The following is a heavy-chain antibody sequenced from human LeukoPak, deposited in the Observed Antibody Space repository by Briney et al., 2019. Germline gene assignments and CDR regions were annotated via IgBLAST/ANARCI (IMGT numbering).Heavy chain of an antibody. CDR1: GFTFSNFA. V-gene: IGHV3-23*01. Sequence: GGSLRLSCAASGFTFSNFAMTWVRQAPGKGLEWVSTISANGGSTYCADSVKGRFTISRDNSKNTLYLQMNSLRAEDTAVYYCAKAHTYYYDSSGYYPYYFDYWGQGTLVTVSS. J-gene: IGHJ4*02. D-gene: IGHD3-22*01. CDR2: ISANGGST. CDR3: AKAHTYYYDSSGYYPYYFDY.